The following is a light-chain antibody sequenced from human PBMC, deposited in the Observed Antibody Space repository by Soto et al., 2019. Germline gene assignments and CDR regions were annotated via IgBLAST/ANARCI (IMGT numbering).Light chain of an antibody. CDR1: PSVTNY. V-gene: IGKV3-20*01. J-gene: IGKJ1*01. CDR2: GAF. Sequence: EIVLTQSPATLSLSPGERATLSCRASPSVTNYLAWYQQKPGQPPRLLIYGAFSRATGIPDRFSGSGSGTDFTLTISRLEPEDFGVYYCQQYGSSSRTFGQGTKVDI. CDR3: QQYGSSSRT.